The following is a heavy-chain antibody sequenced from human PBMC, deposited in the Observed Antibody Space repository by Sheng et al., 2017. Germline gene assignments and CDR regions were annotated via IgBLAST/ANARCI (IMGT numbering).Heavy chain of an antibody. Sequence: QVQLQESGLGLVKPSETLSLTCTVSGGSISSYYWSWIRQPAGKGLEWIGRIYTSGSTNYNPSLKSRVTMSVDTSKNQFSLKLSSVTAADTAVYYCARAVGKCSSTSCYRENWFDPWGQGTLVTVSS. V-gene: IGHV4-4*07. J-gene: IGHJ5*02. CDR2: IYTSGST. CDR1: GGSISSYY. D-gene: IGHD2-2*02. CDR3: ARAVGKCSSTSCYRENWFDP.